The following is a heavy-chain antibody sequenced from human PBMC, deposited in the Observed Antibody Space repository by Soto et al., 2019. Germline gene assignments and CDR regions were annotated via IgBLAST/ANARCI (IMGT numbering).Heavy chain of an antibody. J-gene: IGHJ4*02. CDR3: ARGQGSGSGYDTGADY. CDR2: ISYDGNNK. CDR1: NFTFNNYG. Sequence: QVQLVESGGGVVQPGRSLRLSCVASNFTFNNYGMHWVRQAPGKGLEWVAVISYDGNNKYYADSVKGRCTISRDNSKNTLYLQMNSLRAEDTAVYFCARGQGSGSGYDTGADYWGQGTLVTVSS. V-gene: IGHV3-30*03. D-gene: IGHD5-12*01.